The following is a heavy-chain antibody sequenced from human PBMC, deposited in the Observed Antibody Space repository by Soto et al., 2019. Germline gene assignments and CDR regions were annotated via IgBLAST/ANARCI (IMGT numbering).Heavy chain of an antibody. J-gene: IGHJ4*02. CDR1: GFTFSSYN. CDR3: ARDRSIAGTHDY. CDR2: ITSSSRTI. D-gene: IGHD6-6*01. Sequence: EVQLVASGGGLVQPGGSLRLSCTASGFTFSSYNMNWVRQAPGKGLEWVSYITSSSRTIYYADSVKGRFTISRDNAKNSLYLQMNSLRDEDTGVYYCARDRSIAGTHDYWGQGTLVTVSS. V-gene: IGHV3-48*02.